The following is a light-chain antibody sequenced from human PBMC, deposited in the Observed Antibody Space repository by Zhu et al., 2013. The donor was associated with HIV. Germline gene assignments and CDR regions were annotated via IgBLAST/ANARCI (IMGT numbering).Light chain of an antibody. J-gene: IGKJ2*01. CDR2: AAS. V-gene: IGKV1-27*01. Sequence: MTQSPGTLSASPGDRATLSCRASRSISNDLAWYQQKPGKVPKLLIYAASTLQSGVPSRFSGSGSGTDFTLTITSLQPEDVATYYCQQYKSAPQAFGQGTKLEIK. CDR1: RSISND. CDR3: QQYKSAPQA.